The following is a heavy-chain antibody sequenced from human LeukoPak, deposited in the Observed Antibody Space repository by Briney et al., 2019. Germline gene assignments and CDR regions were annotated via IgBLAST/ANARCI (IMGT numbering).Heavy chain of an antibody. D-gene: IGHD3-3*02. CDR3: AKDLHFWSGIDY. CDR1: GFTFSTNA. Sequence: GGSLRLSCAASGFTFSTNAMSWVRQAPGKGLEWVSGIGSDGRASYTDSVKGRFTISRDNSKNTLYLQMNSLRAEDTAIYYCAKDLHFWSGIDYWGQGTLVTVSS. CDR2: IGSDGRA. V-gene: IGHV3-23*01. J-gene: IGHJ4*02.